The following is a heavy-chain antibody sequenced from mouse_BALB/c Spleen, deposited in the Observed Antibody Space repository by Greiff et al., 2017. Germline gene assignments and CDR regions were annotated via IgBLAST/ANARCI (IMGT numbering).Heavy chain of an antibody. J-gene: IGHJ3*01. Sequence: EVKLVESGGGLVKPGGSLKLSCAASGFTFSSYAMSWVRQSPEKRLEWVAEISSGGSYTYYPDTVTGRFTISRDNAKNTLYLEMSSLRSEDTAMYYCAKESSWFAYWGQGTLVTVSA. CDR2: ISSGGSYT. V-gene: IGHV5-9-4*01. CDR3: AKESSWFAY. CDR1: GFTFSSYA.